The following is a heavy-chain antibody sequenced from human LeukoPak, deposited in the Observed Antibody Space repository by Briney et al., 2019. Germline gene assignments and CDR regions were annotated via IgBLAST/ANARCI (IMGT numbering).Heavy chain of an antibody. CDR1: GFTFSTYS. D-gene: IGHD1-26*01. CDR2: ISSSGTTI. CDR3: ARVGSYYEGDY. J-gene: IGHJ4*02. V-gene: IGHV3-48*02. Sequence: GGSLRLSCAASGFTFSTYSMNWVRQAPGKGLEWVSYISSSGTTIYYADSVKGRFTISRVNAKNSLSLQMNSLREEDTAVYYCARVGSYYEGDYWGQGTLVTVSS.